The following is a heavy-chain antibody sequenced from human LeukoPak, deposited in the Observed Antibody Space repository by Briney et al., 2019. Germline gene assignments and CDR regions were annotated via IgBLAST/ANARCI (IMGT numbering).Heavy chain of an antibody. Sequence: GGSLRLSCAASGFTFSSYAMHWVRQAPGKGLEYVSAISSNGGSTYYANSVKGRFTISRDNSKNTLYLQMGSLRAEDMAVYYCASGLCGDCYNDFDYWGQGTLVTVSS. V-gene: IGHV3-64*01. CDR2: ISSNGGST. CDR3: ASGLCGDCYNDFDY. D-gene: IGHD2-21*02. CDR1: GFTFSSYA. J-gene: IGHJ4*02.